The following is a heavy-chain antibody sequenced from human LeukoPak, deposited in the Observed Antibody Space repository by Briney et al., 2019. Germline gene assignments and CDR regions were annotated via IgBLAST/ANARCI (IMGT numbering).Heavy chain of an antibody. J-gene: IGHJ4*02. Sequence: ASVKVSCKASGGTFSSCAISWVRQAPGQGLEWMGGIIPIFGTANYAQKFQGRVTITADESTSTAYMELSSLRSEDTAVYYCARDLTTVTTLAYFDYWGQGTLVTVSS. D-gene: IGHD4-17*01. CDR2: IIPIFGTA. CDR3: ARDLTTVTTLAYFDY. V-gene: IGHV1-69*13. CDR1: GGTFSSCA.